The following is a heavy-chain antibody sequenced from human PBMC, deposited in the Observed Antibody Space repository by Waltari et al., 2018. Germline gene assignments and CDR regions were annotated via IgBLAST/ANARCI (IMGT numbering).Heavy chain of an antibody. Sequence: EVQLLESGGGWVQPGGSLRLHCSAPGFHFSSDAISWVRQAPGKGLEWVSAISGSGGSTYYADSVKGRFTISRDNSKNTLYLQMNSLRAEDTAVYYCANRADSNPSLWGQGTLVTVSS. D-gene: IGHD3-22*01. CDR2: ISGSGGST. CDR3: ANRADSNPSL. CDR1: GFHFSSDA. J-gene: IGHJ4*02. V-gene: IGHV3-23*01.